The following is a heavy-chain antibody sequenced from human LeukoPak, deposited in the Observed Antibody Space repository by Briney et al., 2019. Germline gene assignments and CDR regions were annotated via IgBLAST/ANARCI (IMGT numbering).Heavy chain of an antibody. D-gene: IGHD1-1*01. V-gene: IGHV3-7*04. CDR2: IKEDGSAT. CDR3: ARDSPGYLAYDS. J-gene: IGHJ4*02. CDR1: GFTFSTYW. Sequence: GGSLRLSCAASGFTFSTYWMTWVRQAPGKGPEWVANIKEDGSATYYVDSVKGRFTISRDNAKKSLYLQMNSPRAEDTAVYYCARDSPGYLAYDSWGQGTLVTVSS.